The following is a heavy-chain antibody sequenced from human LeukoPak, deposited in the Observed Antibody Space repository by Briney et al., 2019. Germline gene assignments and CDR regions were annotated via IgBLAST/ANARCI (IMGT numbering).Heavy chain of an antibody. CDR2: VDHTGST. J-gene: IGHJ6*03. CDR3: ARGRVSSSTWYSTHYYYFYMDV. Sequence: SETLSLTCTVSDDSITMYYWTWIRQPPGKGLEWIGYVDHTGSTNFNPSLNGRVSISRDTSKNLFSLRLRSVTAADTAVYFCARGRVSSSTWYSTHYYYFYMDVWGKGTTVTVSS. CDR1: DDSITMYY. V-gene: IGHV4-59*01. D-gene: IGHD1-1*01.